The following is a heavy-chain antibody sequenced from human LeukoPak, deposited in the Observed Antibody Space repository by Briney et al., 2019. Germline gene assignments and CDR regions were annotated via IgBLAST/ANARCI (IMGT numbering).Heavy chain of an antibody. J-gene: IGHJ4*02. D-gene: IGHD6-19*01. CDR2: ISSSSSYI. V-gene: IGHV3-21*04. CDR3: AKMKGVSGPYYFDY. Sequence: GGSLRLSCAASGFTLSSHWMNWVRQAPGKGLEWVSSISSSSSYIYYADSVKGRFTISRDTSKNTLYLQMNSLRAEDTAVYYCAKMKGVSGPYYFDYWGQGTLVTVSS. CDR1: GFTLSSHW.